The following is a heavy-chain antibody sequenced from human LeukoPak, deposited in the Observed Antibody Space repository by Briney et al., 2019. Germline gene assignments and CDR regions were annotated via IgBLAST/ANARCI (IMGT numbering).Heavy chain of an antibody. CDR1: GGSISSYY. CDR2: IYYSGST. D-gene: IGHD3-10*01. Sequence: SETLSLTCTVSGGSISSYYWSWIRQPPGKGLEWIGYIYYSGSTNYNPSLKSRVTMSVDTSKNQFSLKLSSVTAADTAVYYCARGLTGVRGVYYYYMDVWGKGTTVTISS. CDR3: ARGLTGVRGVYYYYMDV. V-gene: IGHV4-59*12. J-gene: IGHJ6*03.